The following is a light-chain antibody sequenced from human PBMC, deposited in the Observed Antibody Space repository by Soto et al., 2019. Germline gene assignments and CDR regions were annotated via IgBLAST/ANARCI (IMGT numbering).Light chain of an antibody. V-gene: IGKV1D-12*01. J-gene: IGKJ5*01. CDR1: QGIHSW. Sequence: DIQMTQSPSSVSASVGDRVTITCRASQGIHSWLAWYQQKPGKAPKLLIYGATTLQNGVPSRFSGSGSGTDFTLTISNLQAEDFATYYCQQANSFPPITFCQGTRLDIK. CDR3: QQANSFPPIT. CDR2: GAT.